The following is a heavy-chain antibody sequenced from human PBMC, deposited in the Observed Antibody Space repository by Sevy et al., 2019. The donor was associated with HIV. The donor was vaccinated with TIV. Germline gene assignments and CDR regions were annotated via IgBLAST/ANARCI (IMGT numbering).Heavy chain of an antibody. CDR3: ASEKEQLVLWPYYGMDV. J-gene: IGHJ6*02. CDR2: ISSSGTTI. D-gene: IGHD6-13*01. V-gene: IGHV3-48*03. Sequence: GGSLRLSCEASGFTFSSYEMNWVRQAPGKGLEWVSYISSSGTTIKYADSVKGRFTISRDNAKNSLYLQMNSLRAEDTAVYYCASEKEQLVLWPYYGMDVWGQGTTVTVSS. CDR1: GFTFSSYE.